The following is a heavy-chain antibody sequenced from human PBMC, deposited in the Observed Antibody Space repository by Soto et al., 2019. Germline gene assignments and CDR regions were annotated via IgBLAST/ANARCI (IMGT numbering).Heavy chain of an antibody. D-gene: IGHD6-13*01. J-gene: IGHJ5*02. CDR3: ARDPHSSSWYWFDP. CDR2: ISAYNGNT. CDR1: GYTFTSYG. V-gene: IGHV1-18*01. Sequence: ASVKVSCKASGYTFTSYGISWVRQAPGQGLEWMGWISAYNGNTNYAQKLQGRVTMTTDTSTSTAYMELRSLRSDDTAVYYCARDPHSSSWYWFDPWGQGSLFTVSS.